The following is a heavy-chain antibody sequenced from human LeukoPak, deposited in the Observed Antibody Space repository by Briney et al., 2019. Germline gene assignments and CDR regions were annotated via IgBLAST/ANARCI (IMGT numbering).Heavy chain of an antibody. CDR3: ARDFDGPRASDY. J-gene: IGHJ4*02. CDR2: ISYSGNT. D-gene: IGHD4-17*01. V-gene: IGHV4-31*03. Sequence: PSETLSLTCTVSGGSITSGLYYWTWIRQHPGKGLEWIGYISYSGNTYYNSSLKSRVTISVDTSKNQFSLKLISVTAADTAVYYCARDFDGPRASDYWGQGISVTVSS. CDR1: GGSITSGLYY.